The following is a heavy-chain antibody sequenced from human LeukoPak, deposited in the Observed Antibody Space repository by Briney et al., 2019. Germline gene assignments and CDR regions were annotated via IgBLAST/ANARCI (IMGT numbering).Heavy chain of an antibody. CDR3: ARGVPWGGRYSYGYDY. CDR1: GGSFSGYY. V-gene: IGHV4-34*01. CDR2: INHSGST. Sequence: SETLSLTCAVYGGSFSGYYWSWIRQPPGKGLEWIGEINHSGSTNYNPSLKSRVTISVDTSKNQFSLKLSSVTAADTAVYYCARGVPWGGRYSYGYDYWGQGTLVTVSS. J-gene: IGHJ4*02. D-gene: IGHD5-18*01.